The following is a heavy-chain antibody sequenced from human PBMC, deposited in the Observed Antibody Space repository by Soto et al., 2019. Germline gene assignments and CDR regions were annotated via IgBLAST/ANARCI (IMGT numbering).Heavy chain of an antibody. CDR2: INPNGGST. CDR3: AGERGLAPGGGGTEPLDI. V-gene: IGHV1-46*03. Sequence: QVQLVQSGAEVEKPGASVKISCKASGYSFTSQYVHWVRQAPGQGLEWMGIINPNGGSTTYAQKCEGGGTMSGGPSTSEAHWERGSRPSEAAAVYCGAGERGLAPGGGGTEPLDIWGQGTMVTVAS. D-gene: IGHD3-16*01. CDR1: GYSFTSQY. J-gene: IGHJ3*02.